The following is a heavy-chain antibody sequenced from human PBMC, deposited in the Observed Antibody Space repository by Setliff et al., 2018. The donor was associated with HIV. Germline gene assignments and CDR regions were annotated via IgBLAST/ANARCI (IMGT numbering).Heavy chain of an antibody. CDR3: ARGGYYDSSGYSLGDAFDI. D-gene: IGHD3-22*01. Sequence: ETLSLTCTVSGGSISSYYWSWIRQPPGKGLEWIGYIYYSGSTNYNPSLKSRVTISVDTSKNQFSLKLSSVTAADTAVYYCARGGYYDSSGYSLGDAFDIWGQGTMVTVSS. CDR2: IYYSGST. J-gene: IGHJ3*02. V-gene: IGHV4-59*01. CDR1: GGSISSYY.